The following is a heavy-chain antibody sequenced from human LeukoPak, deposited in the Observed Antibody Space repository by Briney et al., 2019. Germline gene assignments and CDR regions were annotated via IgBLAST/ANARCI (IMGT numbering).Heavy chain of an antibody. J-gene: IGHJ6*03. CDR3: ARDPYSGNYGAYYYYYMDV. V-gene: IGHV3-21*06. Sequence: PGGSLRLSCAASGFTFSSYNMNWVRQAPGKGLEWVSSTTSSSSYIYYADSVKGRFTISRDNAKNSLYLQMDSLRVEDTAEYYCARDPYSGNYGAYYYYYMDVWGKGTTVTVSS. CDR1: GFTFSSYN. D-gene: IGHD1-26*01. CDR2: TTSSSSYI.